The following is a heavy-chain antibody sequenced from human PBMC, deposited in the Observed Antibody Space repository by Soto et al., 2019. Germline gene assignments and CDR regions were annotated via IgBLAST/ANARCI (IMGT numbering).Heavy chain of an antibody. J-gene: IGHJ2*01. CDR3: VRAPLVMGGVRYFDL. Sequence: EVQLVESGGGLVQPGGSLRLSCAASGFTFSSYDMHWVRQATGKGLEWVSAIGTAGDTYYPGSVKGRFTISRENAKNSLYLQMNSRRAEDTAVYYCVRAPLVMGGVRYFDLWGRGTLVTVSS. CDR1: GFTFSSYD. D-gene: IGHD2-8*01. CDR2: IGTAGDT. V-gene: IGHV3-13*01.